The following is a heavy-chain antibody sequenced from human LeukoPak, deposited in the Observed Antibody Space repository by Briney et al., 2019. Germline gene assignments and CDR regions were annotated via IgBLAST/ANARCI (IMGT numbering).Heavy chain of an antibody. Sequence: GGSLRLSRAASGFTFSSYTMNWVRQAPGKGLEWVSFISTSSSYIYYADSVKGRFTISRDNSKNTLYLQMNSLRAEDTAVYYCAKDTDPGGPFDYWGQGTLVTVSS. D-gene: IGHD4-23*01. J-gene: IGHJ4*02. CDR3: AKDTDPGGPFDY. CDR1: GFTFSSYT. CDR2: ISTSSSYI. V-gene: IGHV3-21*01.